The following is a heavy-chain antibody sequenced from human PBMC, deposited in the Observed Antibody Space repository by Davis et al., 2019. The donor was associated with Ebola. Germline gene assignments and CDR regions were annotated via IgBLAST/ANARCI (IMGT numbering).Heavy chain of an antibody. Sequence: GESLKISCKGSGYSFTSHWIGWVRQMPGKGLEWMGIIYPGDSDTRYSPSFQGQVTISADKSISTAYLQWSSLKASDTAMYYCARRLKEGELFFNWFDPWGQGTLVTVSS. D-gene: IGHD3-16*01. V-gene: IGHV5-51*01. CDR3: ARRLKEGELFFNWFDP. CDR1: GYSFTSHW. CDR2: IYPGDSDT. J-gene: IGHJ5*02.